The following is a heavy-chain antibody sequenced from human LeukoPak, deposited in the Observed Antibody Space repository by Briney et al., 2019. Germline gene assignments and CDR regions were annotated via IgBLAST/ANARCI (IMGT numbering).Heavy chain of an antibody. J-gene: IGHJ6*03. CDR1: GGSIDYYY. CDR3: ARGPWEAYSGSPHYYMDV. CDR2: ISTTGTT. Sequence: SETLSLTCIVSGGSIDYYYWTWIRQPAGKGLEWIGRISTTGTTHYSPSLKTRVSMSLDKSRNQFSLKLSSMTAADTAVYYCARGPWEAYSGSPHYYMDVWGKGTTVTVSS. D-gene: IGHD1-26*01. V-gene: IGHV4-4*07.